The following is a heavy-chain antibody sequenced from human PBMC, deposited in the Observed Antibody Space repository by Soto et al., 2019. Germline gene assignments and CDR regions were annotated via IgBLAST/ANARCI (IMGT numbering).Heavy chain of an antibody. CDR3: ARDDYGDYHPEYYGMDV. V-gene: IGHV1-18*01. J-gene: IGHJ6*02. CDR1: GYTFTSYG. CDR2: ISAYNGNT. D-gene: IGHD4-17*01. Sequence: ASVKVSCKASGYTFTSYGIIWVRQAPGQGLEWMGWISAYNGNTNYAQKLQGRVTMTTDTSTSTAYMELRSLRSDDTAVYYCARDDYGDYHPEYYGMDVWGQGTTVTVSS.